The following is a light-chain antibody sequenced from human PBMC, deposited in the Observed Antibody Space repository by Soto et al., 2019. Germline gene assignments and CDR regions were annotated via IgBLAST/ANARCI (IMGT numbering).Light chain of an antibody. CDR1: KNDIGSSDY. CDR3: SSSTSSNTLV. V-gene: IGLV2-14*01. J-gene: IGLJ3*02. CDR2: GVS. Sequence: QSVLTQPASVSASPGQSITISCTGGKNDIGSSDYVSWYQQHPGKAPKLIIYGVSNRPSGTSDRFSGSKSGNTASLTISGLQADDEADYYCSSSTSSNTLVFGAGTKLTVL.